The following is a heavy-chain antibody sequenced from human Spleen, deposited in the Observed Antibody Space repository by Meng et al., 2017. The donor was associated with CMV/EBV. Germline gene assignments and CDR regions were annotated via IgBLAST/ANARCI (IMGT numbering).Heavy chain of an antibody. CDR3: VAYLVGIGGRGY. J-gene: IGHJ4*02. Sequence: SETLSLTCAVYGGSFSGYYWSWIRQPPGKGLEWIGEIIHSGSTNYNPSLKSRVTISADTSKNQFSLKLTSVTAADTAVYFCVAYLVGIGGRGYWGQGTVVTVS. CDR1: GGSFSGYY. V-gene: IGHV4-34*12. D-gene: IGHD1-26*01. CDR2: IIHSGST.